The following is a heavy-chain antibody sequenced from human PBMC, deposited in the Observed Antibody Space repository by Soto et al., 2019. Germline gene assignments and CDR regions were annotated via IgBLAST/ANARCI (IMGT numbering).Heavy chain of an antibody. V-gene: IGHV4-31*03. J-gene: IGHJ6*02. Sequence: QVQLQESGPGLVKPSQTLSLTCTVSGGSISSGGYYWSWIRQHPGKGLEWIGYIYYSGSTYYNPSLKSRVTISVDTSKNQFSRKLSSVTAADTAVYYCARGDAPYYDYVWGSYRPPHPGYGMDVWGQGTTVTVSS. CDR1: GGSISSGGYY. CDR3: ARGDAPYYDYVWGSYRPPHPGYGMDV. CDR2: IYYSGST. D-gene: IGHD3-16*01.